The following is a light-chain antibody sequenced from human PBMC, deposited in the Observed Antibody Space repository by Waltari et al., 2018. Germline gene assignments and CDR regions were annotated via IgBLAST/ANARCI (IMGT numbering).Light chain of an antibody. V-gene: IGLV2-14*01. J-gene: IGLJ2*01. CDR2: EVS. CDR1: SSDFGGDNY. Sequence: QSPLSPPASLSGSPGHSITISCTGTSSDFGGDNYVSWYQQHPGKAPKLMIYEVSNRPSGVSNRFSGSKSGNTASLTISGLQAEDEADYYCSSYTSSSTLVFGGGTKLTVL. CDR3: SSYTSSSTLV.